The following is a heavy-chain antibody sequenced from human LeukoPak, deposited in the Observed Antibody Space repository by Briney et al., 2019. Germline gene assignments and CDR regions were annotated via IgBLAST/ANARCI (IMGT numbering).Heavy chain of an antibody. Sequence: ASVKVSCKESGYTFGTYGIHWMRQAPGQRLEWMAWINTGNGATTSSQRFQGRVTITTDTSASTTYLELRSLRLEDTAIYYCARAKMGSFYDYWGQGTLVTVSP. V-gene: IGHV1-3*04. D-gene: IGHD1-26*01. CDR2: INTGNGAT. CDR1: GYTFGTYG. J-gene: IGHJ4*02. CDR3: ARAKMGSFYDY.